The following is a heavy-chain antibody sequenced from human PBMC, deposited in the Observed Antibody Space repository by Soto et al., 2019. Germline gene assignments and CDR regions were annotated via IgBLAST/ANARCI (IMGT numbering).Heavy chain of an antibody. CDR2: IKEDGSER. D-gene: IGHD3-3*01. J-gene: IGHJ5*02. Sequence: EVQLVESGGDLVQPGGSLRLSCAASGFTFSNYWMSWVRQAPGKGLEWVANIKEDGSERNYVDSVKGRFTISRDNAENALYLQMNSLRAENTALYYCASARHLGPWGQVTMVTVSS. V-gene: IGHV3-7*01. CDR3: ASARHLGP. CDR1: GFTFSNYW.